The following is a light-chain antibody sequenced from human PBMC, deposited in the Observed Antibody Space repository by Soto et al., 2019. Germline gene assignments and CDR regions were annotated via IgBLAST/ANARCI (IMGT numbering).Light chain of an antibody. J-gene: IGLJ3*02. V-gene: IGLV1-44*01. CDR2: SDD. CDR1: NSNIGRYS. CDR3: AACDDNLNGPL. Sequence: QSALTQPPSLSGTPGQRVTISCSGRNSNIGRYSVNWYQHFPGTAPKILIYSDDELPSGVPDRFSGSKSGTSASLAISGLQSEDEAEYYCAACDDNLNGPLFGVETKLTVL.